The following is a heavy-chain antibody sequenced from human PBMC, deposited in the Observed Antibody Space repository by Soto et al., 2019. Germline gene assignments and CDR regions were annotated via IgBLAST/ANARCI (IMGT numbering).Heavy chain of an antibody. CDR1: GGSFSGYY. CDR2: INHSGST. Sequence: PSETLSLTCAVYGGSFSGYYWSWIRQPPGKGLEWIGEINHSGSTNYNPSLKSRVTISVDTSKNQFSLKVSSVTAADTAVYYCARGRPEGNSYGLLWVFDCWGQGTLVTVSS. V-gene: IGHV4-34*01. CDR3: ARGRPEGNSYGLLWVFDC. J-gene: IGHJ4*02. D-gene: IGHD5-18*01.